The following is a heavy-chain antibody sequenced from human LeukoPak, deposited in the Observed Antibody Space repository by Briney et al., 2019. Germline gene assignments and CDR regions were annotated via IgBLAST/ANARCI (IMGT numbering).Heavy chain of an antibody. D-gene: IGHD2-15*01. CDR2: INAGNGNT. J-gene: IGHJ6*03. CDR1: GYSFTNYA. CDR3: ARGVVAATFYYYMDV. Sequence: ASVKVSCKASGYSFTNYAVNWVRQAPGRRPEWLGWINAGNGNTKYSQEFQGRFTITRDTSASTAYMELSSLRSDDTAVYYCARGVVAATFYYYMDVWGKGTTVTVSS. V-gene: IGHV1-3*01.